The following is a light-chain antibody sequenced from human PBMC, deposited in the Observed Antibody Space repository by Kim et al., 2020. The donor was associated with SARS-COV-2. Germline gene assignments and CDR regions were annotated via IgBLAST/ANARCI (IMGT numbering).Light chain of an antibody. CDR1: RSNIGSNP. CDR3: ATWDYNLKGWG. Sequence: ELTQPPSASGTPGQTVTVSCSGSRSNIGSNPVNWFQQVPGTAPKLFIYNDNQRPSGVPDRVSASKYGTSASLAIGGLQSEDEAHYYCATWDYNLKGWGFGGGTRLTVL. CDR2: NDN. J-gene: IGLJ3*02. V-gene: IGLV1-44*01.